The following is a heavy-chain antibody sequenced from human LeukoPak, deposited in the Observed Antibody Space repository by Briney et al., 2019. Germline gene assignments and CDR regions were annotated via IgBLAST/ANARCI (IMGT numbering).Heavy chain of an antibody. J-gene: IGHJ4*02. CDR1: GYTFTDHY. CDR3: ARDHNWGPDY. D-gene: IGHD7-27*01. CDR2: IHPGRGDT. V-gene: IGHV1-2*02. Sequence: ASVKVSCKALGYTFTDHYFHWLRQAPGQGIEWMGWIHPGRGDTNIAQKFQGRVSLTRDTSISTAYMELSRPTSDDTAVYYCARDHNWGPDYWGQGTLVSVSS.